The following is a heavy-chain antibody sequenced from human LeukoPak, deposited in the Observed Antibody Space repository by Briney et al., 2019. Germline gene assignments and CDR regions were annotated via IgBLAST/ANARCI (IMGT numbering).Heavy chain of an antibody. CDR1: GFAFSSYW. J-gene: IGHJ6*03. CDR2: IKQDGSEK. CDR3: AKNGDRGAYCSGGSCYPYYYYYMDV. V-gene: IGHV3-7*03. Sequence: PGGSLRLSCAASGFAFSSYWMSWVRQAPGKGLEWVASIKQDGSEKYYVDSVKGRFTISRDNAKNSLYLQMNSLRAEDTAVYYCAKNGDRGAYCSGGSCYPYYYYYMDVWGKGTTVTISS. D-gene: IGHD2-15*01.